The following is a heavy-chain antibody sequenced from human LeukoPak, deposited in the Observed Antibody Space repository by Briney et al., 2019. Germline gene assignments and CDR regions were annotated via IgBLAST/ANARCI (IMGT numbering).Heavy chain of an antibody. CDR1: GGSMSSYY. J-gene: IGHJ5*02. CDR3: ARGDYYDGGGRNWFDP. CDR2: IHTSWTT. V-gene: IGHV4-4*07. Sequence: SETLSLTCTVSGGSMSSYYWGFIRQPAGKGLEWIGRIHTSWTTYYNPSLKSRVTMSVDTSQNQFSLRLTSVTAADTAVYYCARGDYYDGGGRNWFDPWGEGTLVTVSS. D-gene: IGHD3-16*01.